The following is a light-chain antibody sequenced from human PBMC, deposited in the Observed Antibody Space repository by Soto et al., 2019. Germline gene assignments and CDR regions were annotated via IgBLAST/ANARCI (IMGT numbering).Light chain of an antibody. CDR2: GSS. J-gene: IGKJ4*01. CDR1: ENVGTN. Sequence: IVMTQSPATLSVSPGEGVTVSCRASENVGTNLARYQQKPGQAPRLLIYGSSTRATGIPATFSGSGSGTEFTLTISSLRSEESAIYYCQQYNNWGLSFGGGTKVEIK. V-gene: IGKV3D-15*01. CDR3: QQYNNWGLS.